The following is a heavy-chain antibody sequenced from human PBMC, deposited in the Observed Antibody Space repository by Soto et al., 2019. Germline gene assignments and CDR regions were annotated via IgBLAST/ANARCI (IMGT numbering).Heavy chain of an antibody. D-gene: IGHD6-19*01. CDR1: GYTFTSYG. J-gene: IGHJ4*02. Sequence: ASVKVSCKASGYTFTSYGISWVRQAPGQGLEWMGWISAYNGNTNYAQKLQGRVTMTTDTSTSTAYMELRSLRSDDTAVYYCARAMYSSGWYPYYFDYWGQGTLVTVSS. CDR2: ISAYNGNT. CDR3: ARAMYSSGWYPYYFDY. V-gene: IGHV1-18*01.